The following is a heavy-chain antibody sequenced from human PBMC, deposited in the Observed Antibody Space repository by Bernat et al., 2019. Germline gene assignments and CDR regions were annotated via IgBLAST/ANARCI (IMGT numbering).Heavy chain of an antibody. D-gene: IGHD3-22*01. J-gene: IGHJ4*02. Sequence: QVQLVQSGAEVKKPGASVKVSCKASGYTFTSYGISWVRQAPGQGLEWMGWISAYNGNTNYAQKLQGRVTMTTDTSTSTAYMELRSLRSDDTAVYYCARVPTTTYYYDSSGYGDYWRQRTPVTLSS. CDR2: ISAYNGNT. CDR1: GYTFTSYG. V-gene: IGHV1-18*01. CDR3: ARVPTTTYYYDSSGYGDY.